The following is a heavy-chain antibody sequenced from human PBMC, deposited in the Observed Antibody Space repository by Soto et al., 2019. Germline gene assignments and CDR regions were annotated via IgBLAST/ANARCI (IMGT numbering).Heavy chain of an antibody. CDR1: GFSLSTSGVG. J-gene: IGHJ4*02. Sequence: SGPTLVNPTQTLTLTCTFSGFSLSTSGVGVGWIRQPPGKALEWLALIYWDDDKRYSPSLKSRLTITKDTSKNQVVLTMTNMDPVDTATYYCAHTTDLNYYDSSGYFPFDYWGQGTLVTVSS. V-gene: IGHV2-5*02. CDR2: IYWDDDK. D-gene: IGHD3-22*01. CDR3: AHTTDLNYYDSSGYFPFDY.